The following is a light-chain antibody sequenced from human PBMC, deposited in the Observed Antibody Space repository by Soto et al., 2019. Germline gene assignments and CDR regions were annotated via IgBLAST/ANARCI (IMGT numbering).Light chain of an antibody. CDR1: QSLSRTY. J-gene: IGKJ4*01. Sequence: ENVLTQSPGTLSLSPGDRATLSCRASQSLSRTYIAWYQQQPGQAPRLLIYGASNRATGILDRFSGSGSGTDFTLTISRLEPEDFAVYYCQQYGGSPPLTFGGGTKVEIK. CDR3: QQYGGSPPLT. V-gene: IGKV3-20*01. CDR2: GAS.